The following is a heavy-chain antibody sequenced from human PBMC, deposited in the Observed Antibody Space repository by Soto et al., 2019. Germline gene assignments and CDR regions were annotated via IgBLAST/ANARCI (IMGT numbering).Heavy chain of an antibody. D-gene: IGHD1-26*01. CDR1: GYTFTSYY. CDR3: ARDRVNRDRGSYYYYSYYGMDV. V-gene: IGHV1-46*01. CDR2: INPSGGST. Sequence: QVQLVQSGAEVKKPGASVKVSCKASGYTFTSYYMHWVRQAPGQGLDWMGIINPSGGSTSYAQKFQGRVTMTRDTSTSTVYMELSSLRSEDTAVYYCARDRVNRDRGSYYYYSYYGMDVWGQGTTVTVSS. J-gene: IGHJ6*02.